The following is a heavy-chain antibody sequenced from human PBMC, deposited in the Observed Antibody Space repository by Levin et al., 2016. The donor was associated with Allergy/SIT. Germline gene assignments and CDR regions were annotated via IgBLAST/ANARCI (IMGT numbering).Heavy chain of an antibody. J-gene: IGHJ6*02. CDR3: ARGHCGGDCNYDYGMDV. V-gene: IGHV1-69*13. D-gene: IGHD2-21*02. CDR1: GGTFSSYA. Sequence: SVKVSCKASGGTFSSYAIIWVRQAPGQGLEWMGGIIPIFGTANYAQKFQGRVTITADESTSTAYMELSSLRSDDTAVYYCARGHCGGDCNYDYGMDVWGQGTTVTVSS. CDR2: IIPIFGTA.